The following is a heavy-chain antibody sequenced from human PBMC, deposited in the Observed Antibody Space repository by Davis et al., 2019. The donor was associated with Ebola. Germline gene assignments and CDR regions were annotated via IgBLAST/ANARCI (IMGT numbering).Heavy chain of an antibody. CDR3: AKELVSGSSYYLDY. D-gene: IGHD2-8*02. V-gene: IGHV3-23*01. Sequence: GESLKISCAASGFTFDDYAMTWVRQVPGKGLEWVSAISGGGYTTDYADSVKGRFTISRDNSKTTLYLHMNSLRAEDTAIYYCAKELVSGSSYYLDYWGQGTLVTVSS. J-gene: IGHJ4*02. CDR1: GFTFDDYA. CDR2: ISGGGYTT.